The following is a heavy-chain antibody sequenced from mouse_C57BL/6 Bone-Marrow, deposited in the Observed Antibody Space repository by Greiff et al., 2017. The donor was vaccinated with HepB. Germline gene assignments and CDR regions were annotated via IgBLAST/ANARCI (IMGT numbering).Heavy chain of an antibody. CDR1: GYAFSSSW. V-gene: IGHV1-82*01. CDR3: ARSSYDFDY. CDR2: IYPGDGDT. Sequence: LVESGPELVKPGASVKISCKASGYAFSSSWMNWVKQRPGKGLEWIGRIYPGDGDTNYNGKFKGKATLTADKSSSTAYMQLSSLTSEDSAVYFCARSSYDFDYWGQGTTLTVSS. D-gene: IGHD3-1*01. J-gene: IGHJ2*01.